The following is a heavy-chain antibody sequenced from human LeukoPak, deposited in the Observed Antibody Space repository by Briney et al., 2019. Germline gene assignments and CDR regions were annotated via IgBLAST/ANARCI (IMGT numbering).Heavy chain of an antibody. J-gene: IGHJ4*02. CDR3: ARDLGYCTGGTYYSVLDY. D-gene: IGHD2-15*01. Sequence: GGSLRLSCAASGFTFSSFWMNWVRQAPGKGLEWVANIKTDGSERNYVDSVKGRFTISRDNAKNSLYLQMNSLRAEDTAVYYYARDLGYCTGGTYYSVLDYWGQGALVTVSS. CDR1: GFTFSSFW. V-gene: IGHV3-7*01. CDR2: IKTDGSER.